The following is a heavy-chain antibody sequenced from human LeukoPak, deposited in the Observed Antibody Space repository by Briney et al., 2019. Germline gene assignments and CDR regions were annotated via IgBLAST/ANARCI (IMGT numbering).Heavy chain of an antibody. V-gene: IGHV1-69*06. CDR3: ARAGDYCTGGSCYSYFHH. J-gene: IGHJ1*01. D-gene: IGHD2-15*01. CDR1: GGTFSTYA. CDR2: IIPICGTV. Sequence: ASVKVSCKASGGTFSTYAISWVRQAPGQGLEWMGGIIPICGTVNSAQKFQGRVTFTGDKSTSTAYRERSSLRSEDTAVYYCARAGDYCTGGSCYSYFHHWGQGTLVTVSS.